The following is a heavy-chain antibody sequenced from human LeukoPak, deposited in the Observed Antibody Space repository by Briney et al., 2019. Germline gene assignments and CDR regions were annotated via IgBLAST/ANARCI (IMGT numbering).Heavy chain of an antibody. CDR2: ISSTSSYI. J-gene: IGHJ4*02. CDR3: ARERGFSYGYSDY. D-gene: IGHD5-18*01. V-gene: IGHV3-21*01. Sequence: PGGSLRLSCAASGFTFSNYGMNWVRQAPGKGLEWVSSISSTSSYIYYADSVKGRFTISRDNAKNSLYLQMNSLRAEDTAVYYCARERGFSYGYSDYWGQGTLVTVSS. CDR1: GFTFSNYG.